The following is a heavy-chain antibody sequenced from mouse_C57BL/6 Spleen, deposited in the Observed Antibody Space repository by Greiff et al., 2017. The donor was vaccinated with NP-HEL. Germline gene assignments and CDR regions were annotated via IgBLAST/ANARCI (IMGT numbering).Heavy chain of an antibody. CDR1: GFSLTSYG. CDR2: IWSDGST. V-gene: IGHV2-6-1*01. CDR3: ARHGYYGSSFYAMDY. D-gene: IGHD1-1*01. Sequence: VQGVESGPGLVAPSQSLSITCTVSGFSLTSYGVHWVRQPPGKGLEWLVVIWSDGSTTYNSALKSRLSISKDNSKSHVFLKMNSLQTDDTAMYYCARHGYYGSSFYAMDYWGQGTSVTVSS. J-gene: IGHJ4*01.